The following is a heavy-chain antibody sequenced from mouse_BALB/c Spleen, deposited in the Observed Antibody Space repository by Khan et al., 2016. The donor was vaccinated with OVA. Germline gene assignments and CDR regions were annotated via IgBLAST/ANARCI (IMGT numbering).Heavy chain of an antibody. V-gene: IGHV3-2*02. J-gene: IGHJ4*01. Sequence: EVQLQESGPGLVKPSQSLSLTCPVTGYSITSNYAWNWIRQFPGNKLEWMGYISYSGSTNYNPARKSRIPSTPDPSKNQFFQPLNSVTTEDTATDYCARGNYYGYAMDYWGQGTSITVSA. CDR3: ARGNYYGYAMDY. CDR2: ISYSGST. CDR1: GYSITSNYA. D-gene: IGHD1-1*01.